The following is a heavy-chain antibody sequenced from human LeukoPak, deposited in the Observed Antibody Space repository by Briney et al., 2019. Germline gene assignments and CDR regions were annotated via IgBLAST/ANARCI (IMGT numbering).Heavy chain of an antibody. CDR3: AKGGYCSSTSCRAYYYYYYYMDV. D-gene: IGHD2-2*01. CDR2: ISGSGGST. Sequence: GGSLRLSCAASRFTFSSYAMSWVRQAPGKGLEWVSAISGSGGSTYYADSVKGRFTISRDNSKNTLYLQMNSLRAEDTAVYYCAKGGYCSSTSCRAYYYYYYYMDVWGKGTTVTVSS. J-gene: IGHJ6*03. V-gene: IGHV3-23*01. CDR1: RFTFSSYA.